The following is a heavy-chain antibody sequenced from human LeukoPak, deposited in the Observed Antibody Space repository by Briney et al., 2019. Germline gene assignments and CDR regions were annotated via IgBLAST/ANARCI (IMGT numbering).Heavy chain of an antibody. CDR3: AREVRYCSSTSCVHWFDP. J-gene: IGHJ5*02. Sequence: GGSLRLSCAASGLTFSSYGMHWARQAPGKGLEWVAVIWYDGSNKYYADSVKGRFTISRDNSKNTLYLQMNSLRAEDTAVYYCAREVRYCSSTSCVHWFDPWGQGTLVTVSS. D-gene: IGHD2-2*01. CDR2: IWYDGSNK. CDR1: GLTFSSYG. V-gene: IGHV3-33*01.